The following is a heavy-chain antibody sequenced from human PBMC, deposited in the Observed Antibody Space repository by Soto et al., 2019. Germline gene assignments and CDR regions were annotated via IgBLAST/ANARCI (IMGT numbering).Heavy chain of an antibody. V-gene: IGHV1-18*01. J-gene: IGHJ4*02. CDR3: APHTLDTSMPSGY. CDR1: GYTFTNYG. Sequence: QVQLVQSGAEVREPGASVKVSCKASGYTFTNYGVSWVRQAPGQGLEWMGWIGGYKGNTNYAQKLQGRVTLTTYTSTSKAYMEGRSLRSNDTAVYYCAPHTLDTSMPSGYWGQETRVTVSS. D-gene: IGHD5-18*01. CDR2: IGGYKGNT.